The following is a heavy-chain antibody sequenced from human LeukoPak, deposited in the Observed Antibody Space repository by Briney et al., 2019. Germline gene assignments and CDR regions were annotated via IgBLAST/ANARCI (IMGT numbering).Heavy chain of an antibody. D-gene: IGHD3-22*01. V-gene: IGHV3-7*01. Sequence: GGSLRLSCAVSGITLSNYGMSWVRQAPGKGLEWVANIKQDGSEKYYVDSVKGRFTISRDNAKNSLYLQMNSLRAEDTAVYYCARDSGNYDSSGYYYGYWGQGTLVTVSS. J-gene: IGHJ4*02. CDR1: GITLSNYG. CDR3: ARDSGNYDSSGYYYGY. CDR2: IKQDGSEK.